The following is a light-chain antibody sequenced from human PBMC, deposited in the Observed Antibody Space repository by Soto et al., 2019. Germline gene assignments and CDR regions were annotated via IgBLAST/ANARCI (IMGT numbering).Light chain of an antibody. J-gene: IGKJ1*01. CDR1: QSISSY. V-gene: IGKV1-39*01. CDR3: QQSYGTPRT. Sequence: DIQMTQSPSSLSASVGDRVTITCRASQSISSYLNWYQQKPGKAPNLLIYAASTLQSGVPSRFSGSGSGTDFTLTISSLQPEDFATYYCQQSYGTPRTFGQGTKVAVK. CDR2: AAS.